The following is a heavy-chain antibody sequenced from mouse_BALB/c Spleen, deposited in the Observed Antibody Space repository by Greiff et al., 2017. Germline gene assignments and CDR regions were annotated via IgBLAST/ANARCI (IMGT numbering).Heavy chain of an antibody. CDR2: ISDGGSYT. CDR3: ARDPNYRKPYYAMDY. D-gene: IGHD2-14*01. J-gene: IGHJ4*01. V-gene: IGHV5-4*02. Sequence: EVMLVESGGGLVKPGGSLKLSCAASGFTFSDYYMYWVRQTPEKRLEWVATISDGGSYTYYPDSVKGRFTISRDNAKNNLYLQMSSLKSEDTAMYYCARDPNYRKPYYAMDYGGQGTSVTVSS. CDR1: GFTFSDYY.